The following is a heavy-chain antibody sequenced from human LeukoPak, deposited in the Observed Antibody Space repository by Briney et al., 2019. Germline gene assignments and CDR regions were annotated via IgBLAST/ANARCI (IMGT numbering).Heavy chain of an antibody. V-gene: IGHV3-7*04. CDR1: GFTFSTDW. Sequence: AGSLRLSCAASGFTFSTDWMSWDRQAPGQGLEWVANIKHDGRLKVYVDSVKGRFTISRDNAKNSLYLQMNSLTAEATAIYYCARDGRDVHYPRNVFADWGQGTLVTASS. D-gene: IGHD5-24*01. CDR2: IKHDGRLK. J-gene: IGHJ4*02. CDR3: ARDGRDVHYPRNVFAD.